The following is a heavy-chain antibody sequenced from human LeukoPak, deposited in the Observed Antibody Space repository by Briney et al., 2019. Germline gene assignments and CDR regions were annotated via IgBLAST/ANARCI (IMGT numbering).Heavy chain of an antibody. V-gene: IGHV1-69*04. CDR1: GGTFSSYA. CDR2: IIPILGIA. CDR3: ARVRYYDSSGLDYYGMDV. Sequence: SVKVSCKASGGTFSSYAIIWVRQAPGQGLEWMGRIIPILGIANYAQKFQGRVTITADKSTSTAYMELSSLRPEDTAVYYCARVRYYDSSGLDYYGMDVWGQGTTVTVSS. D-gene: IGHD3-22*01. J-gene: IGHJ6*02.